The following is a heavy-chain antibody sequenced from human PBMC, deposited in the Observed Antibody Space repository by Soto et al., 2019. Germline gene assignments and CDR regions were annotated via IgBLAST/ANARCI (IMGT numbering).Heavy chain of an antibody. CDR3: ARDLNGYGGNRVYYYGMDV. J-gene: IGHJ6*02. D-gene: IGHD4-17*01. CDR1: GGTFSSYA. CDR2: IIPIFGTA. V-gene: IGHV1-69*13. Sequence: SVKVSCKASGGTFSSYAISWVRQAPGQGPEWMGGIIPIFGTANYAQKFQGRVTITADESTSTAYMELSSLRSEDTAVYYCARDLNGYGGNRVYYYGMDVWGQGTTVTVS.